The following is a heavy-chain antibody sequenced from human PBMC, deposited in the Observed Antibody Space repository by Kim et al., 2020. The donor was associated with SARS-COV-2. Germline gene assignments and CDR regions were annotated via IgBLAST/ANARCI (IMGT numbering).Heavy chain of an antibody. CDR1: GYTFTSYY. J-gene: IGHJ6*02. CDR3: ARRLRYFDWLGQISDYYYGMDV. D-gene: IGHD3-9*01. Sequence: ASVKVSCKASGYTFTSYYMHWVRQAPGQGLEWMGIINPSGGSTSYAQKFQGRVTMTRDTSTSTVYMELSSLRSEDTAVYYCARRLRYFDWLGQISDYYYGMDVWGQGTTVTVSS. V-gene: IGHV1-46*01. CDR2: INPSGGST.